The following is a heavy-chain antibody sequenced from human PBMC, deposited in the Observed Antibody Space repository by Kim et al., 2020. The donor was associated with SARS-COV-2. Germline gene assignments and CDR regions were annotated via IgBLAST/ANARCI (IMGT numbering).Heavy chain of an antibody. J-gene: IGHJ4*02. V-gene: IGHV4-59*01. D-gene: IGHD3-10*01. CDR3: ARAVVRGVINAPKYFDY. Sequence: LTSRVTISVDTSKNQFSLKLSSVTAADTAVYYCARAVVRGVINAPKYFDYWGQGTLVTVSS.